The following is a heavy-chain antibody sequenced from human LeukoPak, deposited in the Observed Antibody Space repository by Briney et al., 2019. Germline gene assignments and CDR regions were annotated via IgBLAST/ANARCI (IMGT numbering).Heavy chain of an antibody. D-gene: IGHD3-3*01. J-gene: IGHJ6*03. Sequence: ASVKVSCKASGYTFTSYGISWVRQAPGQGLEWMGWISAYNGNTNYAQKLQGRVTMTTDTSTSTAYMELRSLRSDDTAVYYCARAQYYDFWSGYYKSYYYYYMDVWGKGTTVTVSS. CDR3: ARAQYYDFWSGYYKSYYYYYMDV. V-gene: IGHV1-18*01. CDR1: GYTFTSYG. CDR2: ISAYNGNT.